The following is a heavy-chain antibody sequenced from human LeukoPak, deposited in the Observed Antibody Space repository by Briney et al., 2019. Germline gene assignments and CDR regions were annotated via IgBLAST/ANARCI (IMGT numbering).Heavy chain of an antibody. CDR2: ISSSGRTI. CDR3: ATSLDYYDSSGYWDY. V-gene: IGHV3-11*01. J-gene: IGHJ4*02. CDR1: GFTFSDYY. D-gene: IGHD3-22*01. Sequence: GGSLRLSCAASGFTFSDYYMSWIRQAPGKGLEWVSYISSSGRTIYYADSVKGRFTISRDNAKNSLYLQMNSLRAEDTAVYYCATSLDYYDSSGYWDYWGQGTLVTVSS.